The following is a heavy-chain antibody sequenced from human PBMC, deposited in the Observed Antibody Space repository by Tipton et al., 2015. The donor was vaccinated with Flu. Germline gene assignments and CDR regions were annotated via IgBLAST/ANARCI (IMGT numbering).Heavy chain of an antibody. J-gene: IGHJ5*02. CDR1: GGFVSSYY. CDR3: ARDRRIVEATNCFYT. D-gene: IGHD1-26*01. V-gene: IGHV4-59*02. CDR2: IYNNQYT. Sequence: TLSLTCTVSGGFVSSYYWNWIRQPPGKGLEWIGYIYNNQYTKYNPSLKSRVTVSVDPSMSQFSLRLTSVTAADTAVYYCARDRRIVEATNCFYTWGQGTLVTVTS.